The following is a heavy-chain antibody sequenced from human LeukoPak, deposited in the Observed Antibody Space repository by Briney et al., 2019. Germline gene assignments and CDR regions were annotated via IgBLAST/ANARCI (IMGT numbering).Heavy chain of an antibody. J-gene: IGHJ6*03. CDR1: GYTFTSYD. Sequence: ASVKVSCTASGYTFTSYDINCVRQAPGQRLEWMGWMNPNSGNTVYAQKFQGRVTMTRNTSISTAYMELSSLRSEDTAVYYCARTSPTYYYMDVWGKGTTVTVSS. V-gene: IGHV1-8*01. CDR3: ARTSPTYYYMDV. CDR2: MNPNSGNT.